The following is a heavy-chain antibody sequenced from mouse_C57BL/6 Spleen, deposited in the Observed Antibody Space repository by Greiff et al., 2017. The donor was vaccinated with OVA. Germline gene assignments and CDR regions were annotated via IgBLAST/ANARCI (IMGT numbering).Heavy chain of an antibody. CDR1: GFTFSDYY. Sequence: EVKLMESEGGLVQPGSSMKLSCTASGFTFSDYYMAWVRQVPEKGLEWVANINYDGSSTYYLDSLKSRFIISRDNAKNILYLQMSSLKSEDTATYYCARRGNDGYYRWYFDVWGTGTTVTVSS. CDR3: ARRGNDGYYRWYFDV. D-gene: IGHD2-3*01. CDR2: INYDGSST. V-gene: IGHV5-16*01. J-gene: IGHJ1*03.